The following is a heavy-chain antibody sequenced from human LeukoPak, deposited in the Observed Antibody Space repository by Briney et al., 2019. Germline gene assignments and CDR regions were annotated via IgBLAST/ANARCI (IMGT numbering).Heavy chain of an antibody. V-gene: IGHV3-30*01. Sequence: PGRSLRLSCAASGFTFSSYAMHWVRQAPGKGLEWVAVISYDGSNKYYADSVKGRFTISRDNSKNTLYLQMNSVRAEDTAVCYCAREGLAARPWDYWGQGTLVTVSS. CDR3: AREGLAARPWDY. CDR2: ISYDGSNK. D-gene: IGHD6-6*01. J-gene: IGHJ4*02. CDR1: GFTFSSYA.